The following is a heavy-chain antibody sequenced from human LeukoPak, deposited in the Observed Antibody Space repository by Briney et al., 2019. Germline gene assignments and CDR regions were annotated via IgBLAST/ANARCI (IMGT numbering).Heavy chain of an antibody. V-gene: IGHV1-69*13. J-gene: IGHJ5*02. CDR2: IIPIFGTA. CDR1: GGTFSSYA. D-gene: IGHD2-2*01. CDR3: ARVIVPAAMRVLGWFDP. Sequence: SVKVSCKASGGTFSSYAISWVRQAPGQGLEWMGGIIPIFGTANYAQKFQGRVTITADESTSTAYMELSSLRSEDTAVYYCARVIVPAAMRVLGWFDPWGQGTLVTVSP.